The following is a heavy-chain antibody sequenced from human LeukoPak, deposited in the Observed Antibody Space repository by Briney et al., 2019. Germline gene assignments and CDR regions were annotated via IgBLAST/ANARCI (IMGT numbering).Heavy chain of an antibody. CDR3: ARRAVGNSYYYSMDV. CDR1: GFTFTSSA. Sequence: GASVKVSCKASGFTFTSSAMQWVRQARGQRLEWIGWIVVGSGNTNYAQKFQGRVTITRNTSISTAFMELSSLRSEDTAVYYCARRAVGNSYYYSMDVWGKGTTVTVSS. V-gene: IGHV1-58*02. J-gene: IGHJ6*03. D-gene: IGHD6-19*01. CDR2: IVVGSGNT.